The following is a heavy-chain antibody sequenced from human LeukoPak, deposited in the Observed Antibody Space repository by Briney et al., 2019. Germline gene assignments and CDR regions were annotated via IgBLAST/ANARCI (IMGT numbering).Heavy chain of an antibody. CDR3: ARARDIAAAEYYFDY. V-gene: IGHV4-59*01. CDR2: IYYSGST. Sequence: EASETLSLTCTVSGGSISSYYWSWIRQPPGKGLEWIGYIYYSGSTSYNPSLKSRVTISVDTSKNQFSLRLTSVTAADTAVYYCARARDIAAAEYYFDYWGQGTLVTVSS. D-gene: IGHD6-13*01. CDR1: GGSISSYY. J-gene: IGHJ4*02.